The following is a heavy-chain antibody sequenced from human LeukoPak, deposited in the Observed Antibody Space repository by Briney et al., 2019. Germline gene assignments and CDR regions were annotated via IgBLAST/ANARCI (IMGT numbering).Heavy chain of an antibody. CDR3: ARDAHIVVVPAAKGVFDY. V-gene: IGHV1-18*01. Sequence: ASVKVSCKASGYTFTSYGISWVRQAPGQGLEWMGWISAYNGNTNYAQKLQGRVTMTTDTSTSTAYMELRSLRSDDTAVYYCARDAHIVVVPAAKGVFDYWGQGTLVTVSS. J-gene: IGHJ4*02. D-gene: IGHD2-2*01. CDR1: GYTFTSYG. CDR2: ISAYNGNT.